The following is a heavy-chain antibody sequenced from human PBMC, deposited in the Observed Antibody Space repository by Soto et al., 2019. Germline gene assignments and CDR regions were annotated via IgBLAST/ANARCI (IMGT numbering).Heavy chain of an antibody. J-gene: IGHJ4*02. CDR3: AREAARPDY. V-gene: IGHV3-11*06. CDR1: GFTFSDYY. D-gene: IGHD6-6*01. Sequence: QVQLVESGGGLVKPGGSLRLSCAASGFTFSDYYMSWIRQAPGKGLEWISYITSSGDFTNYAYSVKGRFASSRDNAKNLLYLQMNSLRAEDTAIYYCAREAARPDYWGQGTLVTVSS. CDR2: ITSSGDFT.